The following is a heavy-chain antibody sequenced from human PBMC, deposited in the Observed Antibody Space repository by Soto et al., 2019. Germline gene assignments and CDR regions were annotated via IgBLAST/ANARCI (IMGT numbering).Heavy chain of an antibody. J-gene: IGHJ6*02. CDR1: GFTFGNYS. Sequence: RLSCAASGFTFGNYSMHWVRQAPGKGLEWVSSIGSRGDTYYADSVKGRLTISREYAKNSLSLQMNSLRAEDTAVYYCAREETAWPLAYGLDVWGQGTTVTVSS. V-gene: IGHV3-21*01. CDR3: AREETAWPLAYGLDV. D-gene: IGHD2-21*02. CDR2: IGSRGDT.